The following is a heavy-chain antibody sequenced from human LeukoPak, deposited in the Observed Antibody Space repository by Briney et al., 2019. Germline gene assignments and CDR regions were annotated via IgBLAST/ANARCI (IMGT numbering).Heavy chain of an antibody. D-gene: IGHD3-22*01. CDR1: GFTFSNYW. CDR2: IQEDGSEK. CDR3: ARDSTYFDSSGYYSPNWYFDL. V-gene: IGHV3-7*01. Sequence: GGSLRLSCAASGFTFSNYWMNWVRQAPGKGLEWVANIQEDGSEKYYVDSVKGRFTISRDNAKNSLYLQMNSLRAEDTAVYYCARDSTYFDSSGYYSPNWYFDLWGRGTLVTVSS. J-gene: IGHJ2*01.